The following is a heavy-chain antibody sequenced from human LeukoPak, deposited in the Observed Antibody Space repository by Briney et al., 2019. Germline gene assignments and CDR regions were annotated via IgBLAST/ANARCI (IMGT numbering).Heavy chain of an antibody. Sequence: LTGGSLRLSCAASGFTFSTYAMNWVRQATGKGLEWVSTIINSGGSTYYADSVKGRFTISRDNSKNTLYLQMNSLRAEDTAVYYCAKDIYGDYGGLDYWGQGTPVTVSS. CDR2: IINSGGST. J-gene: IGHJ4*02. D-gene: IGHD4-17*01. CDR3: AKDIYGDYGGLDY. CDR1: GFTFSTYA. V-gene: IGHV3-23*01.